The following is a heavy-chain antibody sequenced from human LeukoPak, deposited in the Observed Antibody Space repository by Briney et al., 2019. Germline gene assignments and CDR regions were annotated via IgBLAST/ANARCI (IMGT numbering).Heavy chain of an antibody. CDR2: IYYSGST. V-gene: IGHV4-39*07. CDR1: GGSISSSSYY. D-gene: IGHD1-26*01. CDR3: ARDTVGATIGVDY. Sequence: SETLSLTCTVSGGSISSSSYYWGWIRQPPGKGLEWIGSIYYSGSTYYNPSLKSRVTISVDTTKNQFSLKLSSVTAADTAVYYCARDTVGATIGVDYWGQGTLVTVSS. J-gene: IGHJ4*02.